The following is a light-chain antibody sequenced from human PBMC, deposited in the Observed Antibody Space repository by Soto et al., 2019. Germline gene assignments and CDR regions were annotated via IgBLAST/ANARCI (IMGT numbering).Light chain of an antibody. V-gene: IGKV1-5*03. CDR2: KAS. J-gene: IGKJ1*01. Sequence: DIQMTQSPSTLSASVGDRVTITCRASQSISSWLAWYQQKPGKAPKLLIYKASSLESGVPSRFSGSGSGTEFTLTISSLRPDDFATYYCQQSQFGQGTKVEIK. CDR1: QSISSW. CDR3: QQSQ.